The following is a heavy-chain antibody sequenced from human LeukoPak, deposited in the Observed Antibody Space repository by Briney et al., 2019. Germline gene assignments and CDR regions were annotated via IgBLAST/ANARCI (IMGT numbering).Heavy chain of an antibody. D-gene: IGHD6-13*01. V-gene: IGHV4-30-2*01. CDR3: ARARESMATAGSYFDY. Sequence: PSQTLSLTCAVSGGSISSGDYSWSWIRQPPGSGLEWIGYIWHSGHTNYNPSLRSRVTISLARSNNQFSLRLSSETAADTAVYYCARARESMATAGSYFDYWGQGTLVTVSS. CDR1: GGSISSGDYS. CDR2: IWHSGHT. J-gene: IGHJ4*02.